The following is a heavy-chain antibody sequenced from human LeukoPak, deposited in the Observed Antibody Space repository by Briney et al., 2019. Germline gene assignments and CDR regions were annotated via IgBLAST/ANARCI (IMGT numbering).Heavy chain of an antibody. CDR1: GGSISSSSYY. D-gene: IGHD6-13*01. CDR3: ARVMAAAGTD. Sequence: PSETLSLTCTVSGGSISSSSYYWGWIRQPPGKGLEWIGSIYYSGSTYYNPSLKSRVTISVDTSKNQFSLKLSSVTAADTAVYYCARVMAAAGTDWGQGTLVTVSS. J-gene: IGHJ4*02. CDR2: IYYSGST. V-gene: IGHV4-39*01.